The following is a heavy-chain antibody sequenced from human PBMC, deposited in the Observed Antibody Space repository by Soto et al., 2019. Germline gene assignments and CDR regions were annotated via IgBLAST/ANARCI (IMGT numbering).Heavy chain of an antibody. J-gene: IGHJ4*02. Sequence: PGGSLRLSCAASGFTFSTYAMSWVRQAPGEGLEWVSGIGGGTGATYNADSVKGRFIISRDNSKNTLYPLMNNLSVEDTAVYYCAKNAMSTVTRRGQYFDSWGQGTLVTVSS. CDR2: IGGGTGAT. V-gene: IGHV3-23*01. CDR3: AKNAMSTVTRRGQYFDS. D-gene: IGHD4-17*01. CDR1: GFTFSTYA.